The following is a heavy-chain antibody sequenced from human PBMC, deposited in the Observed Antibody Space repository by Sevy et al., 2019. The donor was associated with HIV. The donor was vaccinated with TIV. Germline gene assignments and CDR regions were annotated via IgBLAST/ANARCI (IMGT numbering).Heavy chain of an antibody. CDR3: ARGIYGVFDAFDI. V-gene: IGHV4-61*01. CDR2: IYSSGST. CDR1: GGSVSSGSYY. Sequence: ETLSLTCTVSGGSVSSGSYYWSWIRQPPGKGLEWIGYIYSSGSTNYNPSLKSRVTISVDTSKNQFSLKLSSVTTADTAVYYCARGIYGVFDAFDIWGQGTMVTVSS. D-gene: IGHD4-17*01. J-gene: IGHJ3*02.